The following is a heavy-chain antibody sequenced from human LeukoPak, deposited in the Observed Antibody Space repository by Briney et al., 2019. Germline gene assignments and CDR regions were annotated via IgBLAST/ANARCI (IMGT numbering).Heavy chain of an antibody. D-gene: IGHD3-3*01. CDR3: ARANFWSGYTYYYYMDV. CDR2: IYYSGST. CDR1: GGSISSGDYY. Sequence: SETLSLTCTVSGGSISSGDYYWSWIRQPPGKGLEWIGYIYYSGSTYYNPSLKSRVTISVDTSKNQFSLKLSSVTAADTAVYYCARANFWSGYTYYYYMDVWGKGTTVTVSS. V-gene: IGHV4-61*08. J-gene: IGHJ6*03.